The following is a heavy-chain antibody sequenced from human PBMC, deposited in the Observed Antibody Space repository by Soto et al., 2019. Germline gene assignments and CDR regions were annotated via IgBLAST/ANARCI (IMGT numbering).Heavy chain of an antibody. D-gene: IGHD2-15*01. J-gene: IGHJ3*02. Sequence: EAQLVESGGALVQPGGSLRLSCAASGFTFSNYYMTWVRQAPGKGLQWVASINQDGSEKYSVDSVKGRFTISRDNGKNSVHLQMNSLRVEDTAVYYCARYVGEIWGHGTKVTVSS. CDR2: INQDGSEK. V-gene: IGHV3-7*05. CDR1: GFTFSNYY. CDR3: ARYVGEI.